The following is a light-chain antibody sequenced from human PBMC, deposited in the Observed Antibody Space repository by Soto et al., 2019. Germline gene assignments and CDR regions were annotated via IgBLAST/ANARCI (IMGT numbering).Light chain of an antibody. CDR3: LQSYITPWT. J-gene: IGKJ1*01. Sequence: DIQMTQSPSSLSPSVGDRVTITCRASQSISSYLNWYQQKPGKAPNLLIYGASSLQGGVPSRFSGSGSGTDFTLTISSLQPEDFATYYCLQSYITPWTFGQGTKVDIK. CDR2: GAS. CDR1: QSISSY. V-gene: IGKV1-39*01.